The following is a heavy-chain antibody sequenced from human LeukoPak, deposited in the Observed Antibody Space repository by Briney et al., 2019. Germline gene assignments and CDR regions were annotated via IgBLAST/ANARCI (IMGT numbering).Heavy chain of an antibody. J-gene: IGHJ4*02. CDR2: IKSKTDGGTT. CDR3: TTQITIFGVVISFDY. CDR1: GFTFSNAW. V-gene: IGHV3-15*01. D-gene: IGHD3-3*01. Sequence: GGSLRLSCAASGFTFSNAWMSRVRQAPGKGLEWVGRIKSKTDGGTTDYAAPVKGRFTISRDDSKNTLYLQMNSLKTEDTAVYYCTTQITIFGVVISFDYWGQGTLVTVSS.